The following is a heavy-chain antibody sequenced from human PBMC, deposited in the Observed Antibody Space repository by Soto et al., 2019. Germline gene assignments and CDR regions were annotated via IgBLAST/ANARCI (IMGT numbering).Heavy chain of an antibody. D-gene: IGHD3-10*01. CDR3: AASYGSGYRAFDY. CDR1: ADTFSFYT. J-gene: IGHJ4*02. CDR2: INPIVSMS. Sequence: QVQLVQSGTEVKKPGSSVKVSCKASADTFSFYTINWVRQAPGLGLEWVGRINPIVSMSNYAQKFQGRDSMTADKSTSTAYMELRRLRSDDTAMYFCAASYGSGYRAFDYWGQGALVIVSS. V-gene: IGHV1-69*02.